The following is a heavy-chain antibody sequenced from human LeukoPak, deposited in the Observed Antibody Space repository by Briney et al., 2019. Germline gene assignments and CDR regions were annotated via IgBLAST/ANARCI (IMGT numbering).Heavy chain of an antibody. CDR2: IKEDGSER. CDR1: AFIFSGHW. V-gene: IGHV3-7*03. Sequence: GGSLRLSCEGSAFIFSGHWMNWVRQTPGKGLEWVASIKEDGSERQYVDSVKGRFSISRDNTKDSLFLQLNSLRAEDTAVYYCARDSVGATNYFDYWGQGTLVTVSS. CDR3: ARDSVGATNYFDY. D-gene: IGHD1-26*01. J-gene: IGHJ4*02.